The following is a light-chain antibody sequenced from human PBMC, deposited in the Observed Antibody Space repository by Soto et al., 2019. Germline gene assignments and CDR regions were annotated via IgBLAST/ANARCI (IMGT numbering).Light chain of an antibody. CDR1: QDISNS. CDR3: QNYNSAPLT. V-gene: IGKV1-27*01. CDR2: ATS. Sequence: DIQMTQTASSLSASVGDRVTITCRAIQDISNSLAWYQQKPGKVPKVLIYATSILQSGVPARFSGSGSGTDFTLTISSLQPEDVATDYCQNYNSAPLTFGGGTKVEI. J-gene: IGKJ4*01.